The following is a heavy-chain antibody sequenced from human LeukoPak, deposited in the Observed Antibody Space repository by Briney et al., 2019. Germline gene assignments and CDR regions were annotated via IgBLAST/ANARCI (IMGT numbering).Heavy chain of an antibody. D-gene: IGHD3-3*01. V-gene: IGHV1-69*13. CDR3: ARALLRFLEWLPPPDYYYMDV. CDR1: GATFSTHA. CDR2: IIPMFGTT. J-gene: IGHJ6*03. Sequence: SVKVSCKASGATFSTHAFSWVRQAPGQGLEWMGGIIPMFGTTNYAQKFQGRVTITADECTTTAYMELSSLRSEDTAVYYCARALLRFLEWLPPPDYYYMDVWGKGTTVTVSS.